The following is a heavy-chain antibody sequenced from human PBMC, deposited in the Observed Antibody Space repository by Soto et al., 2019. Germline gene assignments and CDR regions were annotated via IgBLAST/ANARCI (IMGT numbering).Heavy chain of an antibody. J-gene: IGHJ4*02. V-gene: IGHV4-4*02. Sequence: SETRSLTCAVSGVSVSSTYWWSWVRQPPGKGPEWIGEINHRGSANYNPSLKSRVTISVDISKSQFSLRLTSVTAADTAVYYCARYNAASGTYYFDFWGQGALVTVSS. CDR2: INHRGSA. CDR3: ARYNAASGTYYFDF. D-gene: IGHD6-13*01. CDR1: GVSVSSTYW.